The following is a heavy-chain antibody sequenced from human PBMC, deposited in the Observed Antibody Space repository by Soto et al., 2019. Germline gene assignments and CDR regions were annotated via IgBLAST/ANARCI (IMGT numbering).Heavy chain of an antibody. CDR3: ARRYSSRGYYYYMDV. D-gene: IGHD6-13*01. J-gene: IGHJ6*03. Sequence: PSETLSLTCTVSGGSISSYYWSWIRQPPGKGLERIGYIYYSGSTNYNPSHKSRVTISVDTSKNQFSLKLSSVTAADTAVYYCARRYSSRGYYYYMDVWGKGTTVTVSS. V-gene: IGHV4-59*01. CDR1: GGSISSYY. CDR2: IYYSGST.